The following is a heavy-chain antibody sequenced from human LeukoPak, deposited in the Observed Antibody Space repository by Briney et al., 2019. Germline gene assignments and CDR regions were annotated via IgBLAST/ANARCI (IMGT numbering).Heavy chain of an antibody. CDR2: ISSSSSTI. Sequence: GGSLRLSCAASGFTFSSYSMNWVRQAAGKGLEWVSYISSSSSTIYYADSVKGRFTISRDNANNSLYLQMNSLRDEDTAVYYCARGMDELAYCGGDCYLGWFDPWGQGTLVTVSS. V-gene: IGHV3-48*02. CDR3: ARGMDELAYCGGDCYLGWFDP. CDR1: GFTFSSYS. J-gene: IGHJ5*02. D-gene: IGHD2-21*01.